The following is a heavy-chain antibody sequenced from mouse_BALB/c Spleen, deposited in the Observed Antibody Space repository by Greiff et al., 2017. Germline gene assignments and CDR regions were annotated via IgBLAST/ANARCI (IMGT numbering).Heavy chain of an antibody. D-gene: IGHD2-1*01. V-gene: IGHV5-6-4*01. CDR1: GFTFSSYT. CDR3: TRDRGNYYYFDY. Sequence: EVKVVESGGGLVKPGGSLKLSCAASGFTFSSYTMSWVRQTPEKRLEWVATISSGGSYTYYPDSVKGRFTISRDNAKNTLYLQMSSLKSEDTAMYYCTRDRGNYYYFDYWGQGTTLTVSS. J-gene: IGHJ2*01. CDR2: ISSGGSYT.